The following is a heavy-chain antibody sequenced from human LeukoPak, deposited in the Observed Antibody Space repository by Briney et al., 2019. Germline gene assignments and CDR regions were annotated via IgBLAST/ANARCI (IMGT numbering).Heavy chain of an antibody. J-gene: IGHJ5*02. CDR3: ARSPQGAGAAHP. CDR1: GYTFTSYY. CDR2: INPSGGST. D-gene: IGHD6-13*01. V-gene: IGHV1-46*01. Sequence: ASVKVSCKASGYTFTSYYMHWVRQAPGQGLEWMGIINPSGGSTSYAQKFQGRVTMTRDMSTSTVYMELSSLRSEDTAVYYCARSPQGAGAAHPWGQGTLVTVSS.